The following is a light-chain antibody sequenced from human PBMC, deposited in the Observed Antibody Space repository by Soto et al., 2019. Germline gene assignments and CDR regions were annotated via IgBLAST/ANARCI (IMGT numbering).Light chain of an antibody. CDR1: QSISSY. J-gene: IGKJ2*01. CDR2: LAS. Sequence: DIQMTQSPSSLSVSVGDRVTITCRASQSISSYLNWYQQKPGKAPKLLIYLASSLQSGVPSRFSGSGSGTDFTLTISSLQPEDFATYYCQQSYSTPYTFGQGTKLEI. CDR3: QQSYSTPYT. V-gene: IGKV1-39*01.